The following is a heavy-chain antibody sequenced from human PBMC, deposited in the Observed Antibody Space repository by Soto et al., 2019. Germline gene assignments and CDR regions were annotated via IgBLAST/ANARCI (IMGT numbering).Heavy chain of an antibody. Sequence: SETMSLTCTVSGDSVSSGSSHWNWIRQPPGKGLEWIGYIYSSGSTSYNPSLKSRVTISVDTSKNQFSLKLRSVTAADTAVYYCASLINAAFDFWGQGTLVTVS. CDR2: IYSSGST. CDR3: ASLINAAFDF. CDR1: GDSVSSGSSH. V-gene: IGHV4-61*01. J-gene: IGHJ4*02. D-gene: IGHD3-10*01.